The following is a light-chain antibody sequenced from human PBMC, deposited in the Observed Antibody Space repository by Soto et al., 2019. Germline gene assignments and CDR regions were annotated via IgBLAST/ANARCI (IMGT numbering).Light chain of an antibody. J-gene: IGKJ1*01. CDR2: KAP. V-gene: IGKV1-5*03. CDR1: QSISSW. CDR3: QQYNSYWT. Sequence: DIQMTQSPSTLSASVGDRVTITCRASQSISSWLAWYQQKPGKAPKLLIYKAPSLESGVPARFNGSGSGTEFPLTISSLQPDDFETYYCQQYNSYWTVGQGTKVEL.